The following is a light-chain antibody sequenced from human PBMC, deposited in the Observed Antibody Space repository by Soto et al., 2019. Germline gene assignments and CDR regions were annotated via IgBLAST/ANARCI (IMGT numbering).Light chain of an antibody. J-gene: IGKJ1*01. CDR2: DAS. CDR1: QSISSW. V-gene: IGKV1-5*01. CDR3: QQYNSYSPWT. Sequence: DIQMTQSPSTLSASVGDRVTITCRARQSISSWLAWYQQKPGKAPKLLIYDASSLESVVPSRFSGSGSGTDFTLTNSSLQPDAFATYYCQQYNSYSPWTFGQGTKVEIK.